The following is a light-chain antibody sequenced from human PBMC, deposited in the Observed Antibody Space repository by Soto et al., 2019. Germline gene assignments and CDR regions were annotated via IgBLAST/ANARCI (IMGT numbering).Light chain of an antibody. CDR1: SGHSNYA. CDR3: QTWGTGTYVV. CDR2: LNSDGSH. Sequence: QSVLTQSPSASASLGASVKLTCTLRSGHSNYAIAWHQQQPEKGPRYLMKLNSDGSHSKGDGIPDRFSGSSSGAERYLTISSLQSEDEADCYCQTWGTGTYVVFGGGTKVTVL. J-gene: IGLJ2*01. V-gene: IGLV4-69*01.